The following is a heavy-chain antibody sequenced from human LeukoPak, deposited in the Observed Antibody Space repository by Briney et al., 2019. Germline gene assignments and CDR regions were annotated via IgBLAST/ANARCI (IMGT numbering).Heavy chain of an antibody. CDR1: GFTVSSNY. D-gene: IGHD3-22*01. CDR3: ARQSSFTYYPTYYYDSSGYYYFDY. V-gene: IGHV3-53*01. Sequence: GGSLRLSCAASGFTVSSNYMSWVRQAPGKGLEWVSVIYSGGSTYYADSVKGRFTISRDNSKNTLYLQMNSLRAEDTAVYYCARQSSFTYYPTYYYDSSGYYYFDYWGQGTLVTVSS. CDR2: IYSGGST. J-gene: IGHJ4*02.